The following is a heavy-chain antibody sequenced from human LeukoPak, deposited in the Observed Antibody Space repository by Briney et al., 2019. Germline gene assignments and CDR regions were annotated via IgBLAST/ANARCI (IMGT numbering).Heavy chain of an antibody. CDR2: ISSDGSNK. J-gene: IGHJ6*02. Sequence: GRSLRLSCAASGFTFSSYGMHWVRQAPGKGLEWVAVISSDGSNKYYADSVKGRFTISRDNSENTLYLQMNSLRAEDTAVYYCARDRSPSSGIYYYYYGMDVWGQGTTVTVSS. CDR3: ARDRSPSSGIYYYYYGMDV. CDR1: GFTFSSYG. V-gene: IGHV3-30*03. D-gene: IGHD3-10*01.